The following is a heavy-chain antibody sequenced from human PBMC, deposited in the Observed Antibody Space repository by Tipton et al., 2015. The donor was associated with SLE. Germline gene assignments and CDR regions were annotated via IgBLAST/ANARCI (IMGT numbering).Heavy chain of an antibody. J-gene: IGHJ5*02. V-gene: IGHV4-34*01. D-gene: IGHD3-9*01. CDR2: IDLGGAT. Sequence: TLSLTCAVYGGSLNGYYWTWIRQPPGKGLEWIGDIDLGGATNYNPSLKSRVTISVDTSKNQFSLRLTSVTAADAAVYYCARGVAYDILTWGQGTLVTVSS. CDR3: ARGVAYDILT. CDR1: GGSLNGYY.